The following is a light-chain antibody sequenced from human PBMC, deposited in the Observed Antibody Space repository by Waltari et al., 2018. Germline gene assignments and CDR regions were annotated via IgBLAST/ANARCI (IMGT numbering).Light chain of an antibody. CDR3: QQSDKVPLA. CDR2: DAS. J-gene: IGKJ4*01. Sequence: DIQMTQSPSSLSASVGDRVTITCQASQDISNYLNWFRQKPGQAPNLLIYDASNLKTGVPSRFTGSGSGTDFTLTISNLQPEDIGTYYCQQSDKVPLAFGGGTKVEIK. CDR1: QDISNY. V-gene: IGKV1-33*01.